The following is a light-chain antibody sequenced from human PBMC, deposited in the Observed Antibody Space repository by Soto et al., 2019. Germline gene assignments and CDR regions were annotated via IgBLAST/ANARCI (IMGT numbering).Light chain of an antibody. CDR1: SSDVGGYNY. J-gene: IGLJ2*01. Sequence: QSALTQPRSVSGSPGQSVTISCTGTSSDVGGYNYVSWYQQHPGKAPKLMIYDVTKRPSGVPYRLSGSKSGNTASLTISGLQAEDEADYYCCSYAGSYTGVFGGGTKVTVL. V-gene: IGLV2-11*01. CDR3: CSYAGSYTGV. CDR2: DVT.